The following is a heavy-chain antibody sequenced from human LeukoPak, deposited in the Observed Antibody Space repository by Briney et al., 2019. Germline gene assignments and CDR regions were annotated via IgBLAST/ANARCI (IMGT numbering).Heavy chain of an antibody. CDR2: IYYSGST. CDR1: GGSLSSSSYY. D-gene: IGHD3-22*01. V-gene: IGHV4-39*07. Sequence: SETLSLTCTVSGGSLSSSSYYRGWVRQPPGKGLGWIGSIYYSGSTYYNPSLKRRVTISVDTSKNQFSLKLSSVTAADTAVYYCARGESPITMIVVAFDYWGQGTLVTVSS. CDR3: ARGESPITMIVVAFDY. J-gene: IGHJ4*02.